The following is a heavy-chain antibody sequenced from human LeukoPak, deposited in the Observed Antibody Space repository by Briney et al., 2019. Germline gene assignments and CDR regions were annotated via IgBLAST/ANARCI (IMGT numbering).Heavy chain of an antibody. D-gene: IGHD5-12*01. Sequence: GGSLRLSCAASGFTFSSYAMHWVRQTPGKGLEWVAVISYDGSNKYYTDSVKGRFTISRDNSKNTLYLQMNSLRAEDTAVYYCARDMEDIVATPNLDYWGQGTLVTVSS. CDR1: GFTFSSYA. V-gene: IGHV3-30-3*01. CDR3: ARDMEDIVATPNLDY. J-gene: IGHJ4*02. CDR2: ISYDGSNK.